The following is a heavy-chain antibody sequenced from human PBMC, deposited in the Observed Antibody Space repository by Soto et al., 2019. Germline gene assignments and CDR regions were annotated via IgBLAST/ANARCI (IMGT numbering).Heavy chain of an antibody. CDR3: AKYGANSWSFAS. CDR2: ISDSGST. D-gene: IGHD4-17*01. V-gene: IGHV4-39*01. CDR1: GGSINSSNYY. Sequence: SETLSLTCTVSGGSINSSNYYWGWIRQPPGKGLEWIGTISDSGSTYYNPSLKSRVTISVDTSKSQFSLKLTSVTATDTAVYYFAKYGANSWSFASWGRGSLVTVSS. J-gene: IGHJ2*01.